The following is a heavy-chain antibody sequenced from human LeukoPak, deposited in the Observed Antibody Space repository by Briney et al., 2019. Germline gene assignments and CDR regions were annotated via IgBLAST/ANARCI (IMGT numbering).Heavy chain of an antibody. V-gene: IGHV3-48*01. CDR3: ARDGAVLRYFDWLPPVGNFDY. J-gene: IGHJ4*02. CDR2: ISSSSSTI. D-gene: IGHD3-9*01. Sequence: GGSLRLSCVASGFTFGSYSMNWVRQAPGKGLEWVSYISSSSSTIYYADSVKGRFTISRDNAKNSLYLQMDSLRAEDTAVYYCARDGAVLRYFDWLPPVGNFDYWGQGTLVTVSS. CDR1: GFTFGSYS.